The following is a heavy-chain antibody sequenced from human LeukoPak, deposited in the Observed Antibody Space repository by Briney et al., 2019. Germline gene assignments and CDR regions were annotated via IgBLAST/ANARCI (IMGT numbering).Heavy chain of an antibody. D-gene: IGHD3-10*01. CDR2: ISSSSSYI. Sequence: GGSLRLSCAASGFTFSSYAMSWVRQAPGKGLEWVSSISSSSSYIYYADSVKGRFTISRDNAKNSLYLQMNSLRAEDTAVYYCARDPTTMVRGDHLYYFDYWGQGTLVTVSS. J-gene: IGHJ4*02. CDR1: GFTFSSYA. V-gene: IGHV3-21*01. CDR3: ARDPTTMVRGDHLYYFDY.